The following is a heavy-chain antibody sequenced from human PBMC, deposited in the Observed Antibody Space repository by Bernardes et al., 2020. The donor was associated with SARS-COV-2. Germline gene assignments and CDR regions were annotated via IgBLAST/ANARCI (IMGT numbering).Heavy chain of an antibody. D-gene: IGHD3-10*02. CDR1: GFTFATYW. J-gene: IGHJ4*02. CDR2: MNWDGTTI. CDR3: VRDMYGKNDY. Sequence: GGSLRLSCAASGFTFATYWMHWVRQAPGKGLAWVARMNWDGTTIDHVESVRGRFSISRDNVKNILYLQMHSLRDDDTAQYFCVRDMYGKNDYWGQGTLVTVSS. V-gene: IGHV3-74*01.